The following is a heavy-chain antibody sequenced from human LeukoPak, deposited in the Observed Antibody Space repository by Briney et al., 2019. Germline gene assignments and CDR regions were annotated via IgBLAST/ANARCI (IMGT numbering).Heavy chain of an antibody. D-gene: IGHD3-22*01. CDR2: INWNSGSI. CDR3: AKSSSPMVVVVISDSYFDL. CDR1: GFSFDDYA. Sequence: PGGSLRLSCVASGFSFDDYAMHWVRQAPGKGLEWVSGINWNSGSIDYADSVKGRFTISRDNAKKSLYLQMNGLRVEDMALYYCAKSSSPMVVVVISDSYFDLWGRGTLVTVSS. V-gene: IGHV3-9*03. J-gene: IGHJ2*01.